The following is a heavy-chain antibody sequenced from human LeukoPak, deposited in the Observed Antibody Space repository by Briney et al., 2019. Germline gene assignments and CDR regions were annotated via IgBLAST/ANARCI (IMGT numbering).Heavy chain of an antibody. J-gene: IGHJ4*02. CDR1: GFTFSSYA. Sequence: PGGSLRLSCAASGFTFSSYAMSWVRQAPGKGLEWVSAISGSDGSTNYADSVKGRFTISRDNSKNTLYLQMNSLSAEDTAVYYCEKDLGGSGDYRPYWGQGSVVTVSS. D-gene: IGHD2-21*02. CDR3: EKDLGGSGDYRPY. CDR2: ISGSDGST. V-gene: IGHV3-23*01.